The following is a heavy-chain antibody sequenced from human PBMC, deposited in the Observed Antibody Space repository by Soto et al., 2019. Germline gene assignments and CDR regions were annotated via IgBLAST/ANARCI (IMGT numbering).Heavy chain of an antibody. J-gene: IGHJ3*02. D-gene: IGHD3-22*01. V-gene: IGHV1-69*02. CDR3: ANPYFKPLFKPYDSSGPDAFDI. CDR1: GGTFSSYT. CDR2: IIPILGIA. Sequence: SVKVSCKASGGTFSSYTISWVRQAPGQGLEWMGRIIPILGIANYAQKFQGRVTITADKSTSTAYMELSSLRSEDTAVYYCANPYFKPLFKPYDSSGPDAFDIWGQGTMVTVSS.